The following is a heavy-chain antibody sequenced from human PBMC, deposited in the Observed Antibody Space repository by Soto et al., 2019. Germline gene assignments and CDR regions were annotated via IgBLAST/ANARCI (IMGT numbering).Heavy chain of an antibody. Sequence: SQTLSLTCAISGDIVSSDSVTWNWIRQSPLRGLEWLGRTYYRSKWYNDYTVSVKSRITISPDTSKNQFSLQLSSVTPDDTAVYYCARMRWGGGLDVWGQGTTLTVS. D-gene: IGHD3-10*01. J-gene: IGHJ6*02. CDR2: TYYRSKWYN. V-gene: IGHV6-1*01. CDR1: GDIVSSDSVT. CDR3: ARMRWGGGLDV.